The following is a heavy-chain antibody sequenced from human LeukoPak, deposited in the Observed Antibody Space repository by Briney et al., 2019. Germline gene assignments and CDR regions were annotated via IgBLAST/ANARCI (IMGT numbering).Heavy chain of an antibody. Sequence: PGGSLRLSCAASGFTVSSNYMSWVRQALGKGLEWVSVIYSGGSTYYADSVKGRFTISRHNSKNTLYLQMNSLRAEDTAVYYCAREVYSSGYYYSYWGQGTLVTVSS. J-gene: IGHJ4*02. CDR1: GFTVSSNY. CDR2: IYSGGST. D-gene: IGHD3-22*01. V-gene: IGHV3-53*04. CDR3: AREVYSSGYYYSY.